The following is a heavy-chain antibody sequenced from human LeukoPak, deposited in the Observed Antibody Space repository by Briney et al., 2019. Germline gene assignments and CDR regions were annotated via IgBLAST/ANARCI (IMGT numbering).Heavy chain of an antibody. CDR1: GFTFRSFS. V-gene: IGHV3-48*04. CDR3: ARTLQLWLSEDAFDI. Sequence: GGSLRLSCAASGFTFRSFSMNWVRQAPGKGLEWVSYISSSSSTIYYADSVKGRFTISRDNAKNSLYLQMNSLRAEDTAVYYCARTLQLWLSEDAFDIWGQGTMVTVSS. CDR2: ISSSSSTI. D-gene: IGHD5-18*01. J-gene: IGHJ3*02.